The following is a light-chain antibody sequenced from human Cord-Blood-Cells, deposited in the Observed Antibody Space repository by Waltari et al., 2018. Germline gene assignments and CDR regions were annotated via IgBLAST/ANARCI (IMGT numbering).Light chain of an antibody. V-gene: IGKV3-20*01. CDR3: QQDGSSPAYT. CDR1: QSVSSSY. CDR2: GAS. Sequence: ELVLTQSPGTLSLSPGERATLSCRASQSVSSSYLAWYQQQPGQAPRPLIYGASSRATGIPDRFSGRGSGTDFTLTFRRLVPEDLAVYYCQQDGSSPAYTFGQGTKLEIK. J-gene: IGKJ2*01.